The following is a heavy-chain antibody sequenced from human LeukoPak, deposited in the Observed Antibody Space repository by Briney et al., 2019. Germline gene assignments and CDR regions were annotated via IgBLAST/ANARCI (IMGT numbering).Heavy chain of an antibody. J-gene: IGHJ6*03. CDR1: GFTFSSYA. V-gene: IGHV3-23*01. CDR3: ARDQYYGSGKLYYYYMDV. Sequence: GGSLRLSCAASGFTFSSYAMSWVRQAPGKGLEWVSAISRSGGSTYYADSVKGRFTISRGNAKNSLYLQMNSLRAEDTAVYYCARDQYYGSGKLYYYYMDVWGKGTTVTVSS. D-gene: IGHD3-10*01. CDR2: ISRSGGST.